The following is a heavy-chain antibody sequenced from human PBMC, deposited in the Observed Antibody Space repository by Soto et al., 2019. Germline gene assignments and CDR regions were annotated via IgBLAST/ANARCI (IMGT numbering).Heavy chain of an antibody. CDR2: IYHSGST. Sequence: SETLSLTCAVSSYSISSGYYWGWIRQPPGKGLEWIGSIYHSGSTYYNPSLKSRVTISVDTSKNQFSLKLSSVTAADTAVYYCARYCSGGSCPTPYGMDVWGQGTTVTVSS. V-gene: IGHV4-38-2*01. J-gene: IGHJ6*02. CDR1: SYSISSGYY. CDR3: ARYCSGGSCPTPYGMDV. D-gene: IGHD2-15*01.